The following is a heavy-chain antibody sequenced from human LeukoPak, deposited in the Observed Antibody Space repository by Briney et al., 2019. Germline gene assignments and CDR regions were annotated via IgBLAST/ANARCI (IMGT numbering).Heavy chain of an antibody. CDR2: IYFSGST. Sequence: PSETLSLTCTVSGGSISTYYWSWIRQPPGKGLEWIGYIYFSGSTDYNPSLKSRVTISVDTSNNQFSLKLSSVTAADTAVYYCAGYGSGWCVDYWGQGTLVTVSS. CDR3: AGYGSGWCVDY. V-gene: IGHV4-59*01. J-gene: IGHJ4*02. D-gene: IGHD6-19*01. CDR1: GGSISTYY.